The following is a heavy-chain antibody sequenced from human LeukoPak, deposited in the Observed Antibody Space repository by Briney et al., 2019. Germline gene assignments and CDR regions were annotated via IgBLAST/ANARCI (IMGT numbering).Heavy chain of an antibody. Sequence: GESLKISCKGSGYSFTSYWIGWVRQMPGKGLEWMGIIYPGDSDTRYSPSFQGQVTISADKSNSTAYLQWSSLKASDTAMYYCARLLRNIAAAVYYFDYWGQGTLVTVSS. D-gene: IGHD6-13*01. CDR1: GYSFTSYW. V-gene: IGHV5-51*01. CDR2: IYPGDSDT. CDR3: ARLLRNIAAAVYYFDY. J-gene: IGHJ4*02.